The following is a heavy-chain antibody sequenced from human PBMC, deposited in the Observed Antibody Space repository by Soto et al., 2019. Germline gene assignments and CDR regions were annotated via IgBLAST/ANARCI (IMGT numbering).Heavy chain of an antibody. CDR1: GYTFTGYY. D-gene: IGHD6-6*01. CDR2: INPKTGDT. J-gene: IGHJ4*02. CDR3: VTGDHLVR. V-gene: IGHV1-2*02. Sequence: QMQLVQSGAEARKPGASVKVSCKTSGYTFTGYYLNWVRQAPGRGLEWVGWINPKTGDTNNAQKFQGRVNMNTDTSISTGYMELSGLKSDDTAVYYCVTGDHLVRWGQGTRVTVSS.